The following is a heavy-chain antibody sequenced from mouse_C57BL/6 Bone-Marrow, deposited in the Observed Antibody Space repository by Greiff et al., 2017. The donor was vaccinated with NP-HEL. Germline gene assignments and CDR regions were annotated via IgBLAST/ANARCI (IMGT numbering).Heavy chain of an antibody. CDR3: ARPGAMDY. CDR1: GYTFTDYE. CDR2: IDPETGGT. V-gene: IGHV1-15*01. J-gene: IGHJ4*01. Sequence: QVQLKESGAELVRPGASVTLSCKASGYTFTDYEMHWVKQTPVHGLEWIGAIDPETGGTAYNQKFKGKAILTADKSSSTAYMELRSLTSEDSAVYFCARPGAMDYWGQGTSVTVSS.